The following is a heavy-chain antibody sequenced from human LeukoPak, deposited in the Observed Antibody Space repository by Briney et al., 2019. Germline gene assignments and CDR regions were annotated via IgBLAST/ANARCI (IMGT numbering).Heavy chain of an antibody. D-gene: IGHD1-26*01. CDR3: ARHPEVGRAFDI. J-gene: IGHJ3*02. V-gene: IGHV4-30-4*01. CDR1: GGSISSGDYY. CDR2: IYYSGST. Sequence: PSQTLSLTCTVSGGSISSGDYYWSWLRQPPGKGLEWFGYIYYSGSTYYNPSLKSRVTISVDTSKNQFSLKLSSVTAADTAVYYCARHPEVGRAFDIWGQGTMVTVSS.